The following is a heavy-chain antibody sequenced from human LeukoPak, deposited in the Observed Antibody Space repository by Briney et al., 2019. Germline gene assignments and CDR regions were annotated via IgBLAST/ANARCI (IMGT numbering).Heavy chain of an antibody. D-gene: IGHD1-26*01. J-gene: IGHJ6*03. CDR1: GGSISSYY. CDR3: ARKIVGATGFSYYYYYMDV. CDR2: IYYSGST. Sequence: SETLSLTCTVSGGSISSYYWSWLRQPPGKGLEWIGYIYYSGSTNYNPSLKSRVTISVETSKNQFSLKLSSVTAADTAVYYCARKIVGATGFSYYYYYMDVWGKGTTVTVSS. V-gene: IGHV4-59*08.